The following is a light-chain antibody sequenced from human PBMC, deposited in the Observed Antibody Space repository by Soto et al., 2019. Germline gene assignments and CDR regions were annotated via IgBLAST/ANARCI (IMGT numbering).Light chain of an antibody. CDR1: LTVRDNY. Sequence: ELGLTHSPDTLSLSPGERATLSCRASLTVRDNYSAWYQQKAGQAPRLVIYGPSTRATGIPDRFSASGSGTDFTLTISRLEPEDFEVYYCQQYSMSPRTFGQGTKVEVK. V-gene: IGKV3-20*01. CDR3: QQYSMSPRT. J-gene: IGKJ1*01. CDR2: GPS.